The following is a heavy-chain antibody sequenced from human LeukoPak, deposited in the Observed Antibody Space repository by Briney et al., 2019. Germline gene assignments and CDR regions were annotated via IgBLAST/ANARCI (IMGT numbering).Heavy chain of an antibody. CDR2: IKQDGSEK. D-gene: IGHD1-26*01. V-gene: IGHV3-7*01. CDR3: ARESYSGSYYYYYMDV. CDR1: EFTFSSYW. Sequence: PGGSPRLSCGVAEFTFSSYWMTWVRQAPGKGLEWVANIKQDGSEKYYVDSVKGRFTISRDNAKNSLYLQMNSLRAEDTAVYYCARESYSGSYYYYYMDVWGKGTTVTVSS. J-gene: IGHJ6*03.